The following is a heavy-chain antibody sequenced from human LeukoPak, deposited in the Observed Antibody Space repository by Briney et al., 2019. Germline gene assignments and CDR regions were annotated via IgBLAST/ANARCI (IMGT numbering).Heavy chain of an antibody. V-gene: IGHV3-53*01. D-gene: IGHD3-10*01. Sequence: PGGSLILSCAASGFTASSNYMSWVRPAPGKVLELVSVIYSGGSTYYADSVKGRFTITRDNSKNTLYLQMNSLRAEDTAVYYCARELTGIGGTASDYWGQGTLVTVSS. CDR2: IYSGGST. CDR3: ARELTGIGGTASDY. CDR1: GFTASSNY. J-gene: IGHJ4*02.